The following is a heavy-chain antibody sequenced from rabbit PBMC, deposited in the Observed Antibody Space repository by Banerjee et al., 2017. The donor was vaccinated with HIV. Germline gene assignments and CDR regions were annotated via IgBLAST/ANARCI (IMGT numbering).Heavy chain of an antibody. CDR3: AREAWTGGYGYAHFNL. D-gene: IGHD6-1*01. CDR1: GFSFSSSYY. CDR2: IYAGSSGST. J-gene: IGHJ4*01. V-gene: IGHV1S40*01. Sequence: QSLEESGGDLVKPGASLTLTCTASGFSFSSSYYMCWVRQAPGKGLEWIACIYAGSSGSTYYASWAKGRFTISKTSSTTVTLQMTSLTAADTATYFCAREAWTGGYGYAHFNLWGPGTLVTVS.